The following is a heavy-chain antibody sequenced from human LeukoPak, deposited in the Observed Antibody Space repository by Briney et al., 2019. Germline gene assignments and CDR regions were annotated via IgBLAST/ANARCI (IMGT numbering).Heavy chain of an antibody. Sequence: GGSLRLSCAASGFTFSSYGMSWVRQAPGKGLEWVSAISGSGGSTYYADSVKGRFTISRDNARNSLYLQMNSLRAEDTAVYYCAELGITMIGGVWGKGTTVTISS. CDR2: ISGSGGST. V-gene: IGHV3-23*01. CDR1: GFTFSSYG. CDR3: AELGITMIGGV. D-gene: IGHD3-10*02. J-gene: IGHJ6*03.